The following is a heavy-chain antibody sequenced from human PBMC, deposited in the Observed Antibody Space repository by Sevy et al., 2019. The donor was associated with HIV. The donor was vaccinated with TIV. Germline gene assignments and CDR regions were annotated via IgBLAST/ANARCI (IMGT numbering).Heavy chain of an antibody. CDR1: GGSISSYY. V-gene: IGHV4-4*07. CDR2: IYTSGST. Sequence: SETLSLTCTVSGGSISSYYWSWIRQPAGKGLEWIGRIYTSGSTNYNPSLKSRVTMSVDTSKNQVSLKLSSVTAADTAVYYCARGDFWGGYYYYAMDVWGQGTTVIVSS. D-gene: IGHD3-3*01. J-gene: IGHJ6*02. CDR3: ARGDFWGGYYYYAMDV.